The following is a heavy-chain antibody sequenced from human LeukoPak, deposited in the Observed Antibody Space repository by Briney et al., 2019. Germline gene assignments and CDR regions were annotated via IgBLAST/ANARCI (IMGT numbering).Heavy chain of an antibody. J-gene: IGHJ4*02. Sequence: GGSLRLSCAASGFTFSSYAMSWVRRAPGKGLEWVSAISVSGGSIYYADSVKGRFTISRDNSKNRLFLQMNSLRAEDTAVYYCAKDLRLGELSHFDSWGQGTLVTVSS. CDR3: AKDLRLGELSHFDS. CDR2: ISVSGGSI. CDR1: GFTFSSYA. V-gene: IGHV3-23*01. D-gene: IGHD3-10*01.